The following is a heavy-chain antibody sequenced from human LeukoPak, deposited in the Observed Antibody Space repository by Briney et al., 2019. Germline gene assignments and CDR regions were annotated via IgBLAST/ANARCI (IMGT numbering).Heavy chain of an antibody. Sequence: SETLSLTCAVYGGSFSGYYCSWIRQPPGKGLEWIGEINHSGSTNYNPSLKSRVTISVDTSKNQFSLELSSVTAADTAVYYCARGSPPSIFWGQGTLVTVSS. CDR3: ARGSPPSIF. CDR1: GGSFSGYY. J-gene: IGHJ4*02. V-gene: IGHV4-34*01. D-gene: IGHD4-11*01. CDR2: INHSGST.